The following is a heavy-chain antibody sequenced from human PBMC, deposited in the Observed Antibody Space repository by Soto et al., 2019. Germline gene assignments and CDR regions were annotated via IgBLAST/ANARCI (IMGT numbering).Heavy chain of an antibody. Sequence: QVQLVQSGAEVKKPGASVKVSCKASGYTFTGYYMHWVRQAPGQGLEWMGLINPNSGGTNYAQKFQGWATMTRDTSISTAYIDLSRLRSDDTAVYYCARSPIVVVPPATSLSYFYYYMDVWGKGTTVTVSS. V-gene: IGHV1-2*04. CDR3: ARSPIVVVPPATSLSYFYYYMDV. CDR2: INPNSGGT. CDR1: GYTFTGYY. J-gene: IGHJ6*03. D-gene: IGHD2-2*01.